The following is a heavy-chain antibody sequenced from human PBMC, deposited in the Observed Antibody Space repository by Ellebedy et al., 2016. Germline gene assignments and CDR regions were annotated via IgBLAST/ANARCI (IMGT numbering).Heavy chain of an antibody. D-gene: IGHD4-17*01. J-gene: IGHJ4*02. V-gene: IGHV3-30*04. CDR1: GFTFSTYA. CDR3: ARARDYGDSRLRY. Sequence: GGSLRLSCAASGFTFSTYAVHWVRQAPGKGLEWVAVISYDGSNKYYADSVRGRFTISRDNSKNTLSLQMNSLKVEDTAVFYCARARDYGDSRLRYWGQGTLVTVSS. CDR2: ISYDGSNK.